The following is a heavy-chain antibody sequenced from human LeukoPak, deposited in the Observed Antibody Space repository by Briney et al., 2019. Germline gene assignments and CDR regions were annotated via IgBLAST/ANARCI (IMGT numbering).Heavy chain of an antibody. V-gene: IGHV1-8*01. J-gene: IGHJ4*02. Sequence: ASVKVSCKASGYTFTSYDINWVRQATGQGLEWMGWMNPNSGSTGYAQKFQGRVTMTRNTSISTAYMELSSLRSEDTAVYYCAIYHNPLWFGELQIDYWGQGTLVTVSS. D-gene: IGHD3-10*01. CDR2: MNPNSGST. CDR1: GYTFTSYD. CDR3: AIYHNPLWFGELQIDY.